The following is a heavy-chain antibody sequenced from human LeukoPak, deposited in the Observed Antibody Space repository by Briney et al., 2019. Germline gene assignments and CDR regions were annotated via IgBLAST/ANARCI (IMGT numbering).Heavy chain of an antibody. CDR1: GGSISSGSYY. Sequence: SETLSLTCTVSGGSISSGSYYWSWIRQPPGKGLEWIGSIYYSGSTYYNPSLKSRVTISVDTSKNQLSLKLSSVTATDTAVYYCARLDYGDHDYWGQGTLVTVPS. D-gene: IGHD4-17*01. V-gene: IGHV4-39*01. CDR3: ARLDYGDHDY. CDR2: IYYSGST. J-gene: IGHJ4*02.